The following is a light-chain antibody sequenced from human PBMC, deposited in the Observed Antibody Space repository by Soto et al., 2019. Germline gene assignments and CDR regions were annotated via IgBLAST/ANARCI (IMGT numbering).Light chain of an antibody. J-gene: IGKJ1*01. CDR1: QSVSGRF. V-gene: IGKV3-20*01. CDR3: QHHDSSPTWT. CDR2: GAS. Sequence: WSPGERATLSCRASQSVSGRFLPWYQQKAGQAPRLLIYGASTRATGIPDRFSGSGSGTDFTLTISRLEPEDFAVYYCQHHDSSPTWTFGQGTKVEIK.